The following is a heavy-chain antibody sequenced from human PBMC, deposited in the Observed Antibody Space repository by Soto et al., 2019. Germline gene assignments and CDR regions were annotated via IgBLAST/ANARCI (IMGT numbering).Heavy chain of an antibody. D-gene: IGHD6-13*01. CDR2: ISYDGSNK. Sequence: GGSLRLSCAASGFTFSSYGMHWVRQAPGKGLEWVAVISYDGSNKYYADSVKGRFTISRDNSKNTLYLQMNSLRAEDTAVYYCAKDRSSSSWYNWFDPWGQGTLVTVSS. CDR3: AKDRSSSSWYNWFDP. V-gene: IGHV3-30*18. CDR1: GFTFSSYG. J-gene: IGHJ5*02.